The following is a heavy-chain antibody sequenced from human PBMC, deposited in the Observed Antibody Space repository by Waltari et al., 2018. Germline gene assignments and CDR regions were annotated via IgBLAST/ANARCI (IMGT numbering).Heavy chain of an antibody. CDR2: IIPIFGTA. V-gene: IGHV1-69*05. Sequence: QVQLVQSGAEVKKPGSSVKVSCKASGGTFSSYAISWVRQAPGQGREWMGGIIPIFGTANYAQKFQGRVTITTDESTSTAYMELSSLRSEDTAVYYCARDYYDSSGYYYGWFDPWGQGTLVTVSS. D-gene: IGHD3-22*01. CDR3: ARDYYDSSGYYYGWFDP. J-gene: IGHJ5*02. CDR1: GGTFSSYA.